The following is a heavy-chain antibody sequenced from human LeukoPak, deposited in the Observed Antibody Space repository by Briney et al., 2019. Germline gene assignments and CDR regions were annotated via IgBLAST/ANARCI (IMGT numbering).Heavy chain of an antibody. D-gene: IGHD5-18*01. CDR3: ARDVDTLMEPLDY. Sequence: GGSLRLSCEASGFTFSDYYMNWIRQAPGKGLEWVSYISSGGGATHYADSVKGRFTISRDNAKKLVYLQMNSLRAEDTAMYYCARDVDTLMEPLDYWGQGTLVTVSS. J-gene: IGHJ4*02. CDR2: ISSGGGAT. CDR1: GFTFSDYY. V-gene: IGHV3-11*04.